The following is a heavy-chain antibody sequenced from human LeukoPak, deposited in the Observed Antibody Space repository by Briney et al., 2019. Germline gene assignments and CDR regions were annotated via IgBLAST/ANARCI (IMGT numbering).Heavy chain of an antibody. CDR2: ISGSGGST. Sequence: GGSLRLSCAASGFTSSSYAMSWVRQAPGKGLEWVSAISGSGGSTYYADSVKGRFTISRDNAKNSLYLQMNSLRAEDTAVYYCARTQYYYGSGSPDYWGQGTLVTVSS. CDR1: GFTSSSYA. J-gene: IGHJ4*02. V-gene: IGHV3-23*01. CDR3: ARTQYYYGSGSPDY. D-gene: IGHD3-10*01.